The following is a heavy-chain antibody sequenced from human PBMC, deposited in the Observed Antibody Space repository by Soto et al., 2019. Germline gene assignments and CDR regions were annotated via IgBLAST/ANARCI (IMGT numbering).Heavy chain of an antibody. Sequence: ASVKVSCKVSGYTLTELSMHWVRQAPGKGLEWMGGFDPEDGETIYAQKFQGRVTMTEDTSTDTAYMELSSLRSEDTAVYYCATDGLRYFDWLKFAWFDPWGQG. CDR2: FDPEDGET. V-gene: IGHV1-24*01. CDR1: GYTLTELS. J-gene: IGHJ5*02. CDR3: ATDGLRYFDWLKFAWFDP. D-gene: IGHD3-9*01.